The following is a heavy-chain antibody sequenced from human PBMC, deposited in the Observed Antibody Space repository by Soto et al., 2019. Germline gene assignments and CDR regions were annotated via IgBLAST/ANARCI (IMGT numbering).Heavy chain of an antibody. D-gene: IGHD6-13*01. Sequence: GASVKVSCKASGYTFTSYGISWVRQAPGQGLEWMGGIIPIFGTANYAQKFQGRVTITADESTSTAYMELSSLRSEDTAVYYCASTGYSSSWDNFDYWGQGTLVTVSS. CDR3: ASTGYSSSWDNFDY. CDR1: GYTFTSYG. CDR2: IIPIFGTA. J-gene: IGHJ4*02. V-gene: IGHV1-69*13.